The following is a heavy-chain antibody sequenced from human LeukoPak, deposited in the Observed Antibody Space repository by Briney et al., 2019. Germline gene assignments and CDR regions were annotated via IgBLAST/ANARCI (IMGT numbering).Heavy chain of an antibody. Sequence: SETLSLTCTVSGYSISSGYYWGWIRQPPGKGLEWIGSIYHGGSTYFNPSLKSRVTMSVDTSKNQFSLKLNSVTAADTAVYYCARAVDTAMPGGDYWGQGTLVTVSS. CDR1: GYSISSGYY. D-gene: IGHD5-18*01. J-gene: IGHJ4*02. CDR3: ARAVDTAMPGGDY. CDR2: IYHGGST. V-gene: IGHV4-38-2*02.